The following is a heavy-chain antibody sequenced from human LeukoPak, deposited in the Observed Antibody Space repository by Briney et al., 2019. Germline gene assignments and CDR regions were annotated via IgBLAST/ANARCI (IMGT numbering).Heavy chain of an antibody. J-gene: IGHJ6*02. CDR3: ARHPKIMTTVTPIYGMDV. Sequence: GESLKISCKGSGYSFTSYWIGWVRQMPGKGLEWMGIIYPGDSDTRYGPSFQGQVTISADKSISTAYLQWSSLKASDTAMYYCARHPKIMTTVTPIYGMDVWGQGTTVTVSS. CDR1: GYSFTSYW. V-gene: IGHV5-51*01. D-gene: IGHD4-17*01. CDR2: IYPGDSDT.